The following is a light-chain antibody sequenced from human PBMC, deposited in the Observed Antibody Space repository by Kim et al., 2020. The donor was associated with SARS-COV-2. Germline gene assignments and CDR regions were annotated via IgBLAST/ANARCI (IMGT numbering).Light chain of an antibody. CDR1: QSVFYGSNNKNY. CDR2: WAS. Sequence: DIVLTQSPHSLPVSLGERATINCKSSQSVFYGSNNKNYLAWYQHKPGQPPKLLLCWASTRESGVPDRFSGSGSGTDFTLTISSLQAEDVAVYYCQQYYSTPRTFGQGTKVDIK. J-gene: IGKJ1*01. CDR3: QQYYSTPRT. V-gene: IGKV4-1*01.